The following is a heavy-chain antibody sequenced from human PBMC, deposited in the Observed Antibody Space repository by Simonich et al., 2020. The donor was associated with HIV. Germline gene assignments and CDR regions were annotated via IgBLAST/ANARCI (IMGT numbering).Heavy chain of an antibody. CDR1: GVSISSYY. Sequence: QVQLQGSGPGLVKPSENLSLNCTVGGVSISSYYWSWIRQPDGKGLEWIGRIYTSGCTNYNPSLKSRVTRSVDKSKNQLSRKVSSVTAADTAVYYCARDLITYGFDYWGQGTLVTVSS. CDR2: IYTSGCT. D-gene: IGHD2-8*01. J-gene: IGHJ4*02. CDR3: ARDLITYGFDY. V-gene: IGHV4-4*07.